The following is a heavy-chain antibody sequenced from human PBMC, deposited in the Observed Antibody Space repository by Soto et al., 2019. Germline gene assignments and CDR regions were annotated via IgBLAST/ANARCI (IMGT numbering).Heavy chain of an antibody. CDR1: GGTFSSYA. J-gene: IGHJ1*01. D-gene: IGHD6-13*01. CDR2: INHSGST. Sequence: SCKASGGTFSSYAISWVRQPPGKGLEWIGEINHSGSTNYNPSLKSRVTISVDTSKNQFSLKLSSVTAADTAVYYCARAGQAAPDGTLISQPGGKGPLVPVSS. V-gene: IGHV4-34*01. CDR3: ARAGQAAPDGTLISQP.